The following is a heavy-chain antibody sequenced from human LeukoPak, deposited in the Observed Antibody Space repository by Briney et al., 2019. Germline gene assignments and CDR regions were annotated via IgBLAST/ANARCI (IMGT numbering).Heavy chain of an antibody. CDR1: GSTFSSYA. V-gene: IGHV3-48*04. CDR2: IDARSGIT. CDR3: ARTYDFGRGPPGDAFDN. Sequence: GGSLRLSCAASGSTFSSYAMSWVRQAPGKGPEWVSYIDARSGITYYADSVQGRFTISRDDARESVFLQMDGLRVDDTAVYYCARTYDFGRGPPGDAFDNWGPGTWVIVSS. D-gene: IGHD3-3*01. J-gene: IGHJ3*02.